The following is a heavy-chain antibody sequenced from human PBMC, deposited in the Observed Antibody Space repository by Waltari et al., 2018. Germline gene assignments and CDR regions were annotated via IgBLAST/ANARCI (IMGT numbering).Heavy chain of an antibody. Sequence: EVQLVESGGALVHPGKSLRLSCAASGFNFRSYWMSWVRQAPGKGPEWVANIKGEESEKYYVDSVRGRFTISRDNAKNILYLQMNWLRAEDTALYHCARSVVTIPGESWGQGTLVSVSS. J-gene: IGHJ1*01. CDR3: ARSVVTIPGES. D-gene: IGHD2-21*02. V-gene: IGHV3-7*03. CDR2: IKGEESEK. CDR1: GFNFRSYW.